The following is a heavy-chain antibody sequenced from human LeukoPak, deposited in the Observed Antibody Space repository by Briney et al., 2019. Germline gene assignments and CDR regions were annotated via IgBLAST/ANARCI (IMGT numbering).Heavy chain of an antibody. CDR1: GFTLSSSG. V-gene: IGHV3-30*18. J-gene: IGHJ5*02. D-gene: IGHD6-19*01. CDR2: ISYDGSNK. CDR3: AKDSSGWGLDP. Sequence: GGSLRLSCAAPGFTLSSSGMHWVRQAPGKGLEWVAIISYDGSNKYYEDSVKGRFTITRDNSKNTLYLQMNSLRAEDEAVYYCAKDSSGWGLDPWGQGTLVTVSS.